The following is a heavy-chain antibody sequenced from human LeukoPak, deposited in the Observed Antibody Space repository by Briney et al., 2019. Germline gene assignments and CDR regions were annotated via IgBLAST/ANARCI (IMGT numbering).Heavy chain of an antibody. Sequence: PGGSLRLSCVDSGFTFRSFWMSWVRQAPGKGLEWVANIKQDESEKYYVDSVKGRFTISRDNAKSSLYLQMNSLRAEDTAVYYCARQWRRKYDFWSGYFTAFDAFDIWGQGTMVTVSS. CDR2: IKQDESEK. D-gene: IGHD3-3*01. CDR1: GFTFRSFW. V-gene: IGHV3-7*01. J-gene: IGHJ3*02. CDR3: ARQWRRKYDFWSGYFTAFDAFDI.